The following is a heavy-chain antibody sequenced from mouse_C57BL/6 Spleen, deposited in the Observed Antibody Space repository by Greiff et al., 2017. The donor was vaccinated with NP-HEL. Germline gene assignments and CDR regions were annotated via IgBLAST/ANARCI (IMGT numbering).Heavy chain of an antibody. V-gene: IGHV1-81*01. J-gene: IGHJ4*01. CDR1: GYTFTSYG. CDR3: ARVYYGSPYYAMDY. D-gene: IGHD1-1*01. CDR2: IYPRSGNT. Sequence: QVQLKQSGAELARPGASVKLSCKASGYTFTSYGISWVKQRTGQGLEWIGEIYPRSGNTYYNEKFKGKATLTADKSSSTAYMELRSLTSEDSAVYFCARVYYGSPYYAMDYWGQGTSVTVSS.